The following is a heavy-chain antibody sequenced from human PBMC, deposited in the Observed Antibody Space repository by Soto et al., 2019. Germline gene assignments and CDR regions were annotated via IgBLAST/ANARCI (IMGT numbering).Heavy chain of an antibody. CDR2: IWDDGRTT. V-gene: IGHV3-33*01. Sequence: QVQLVESGGGVVQPGGSLTLSCVASGFSFRSYGMHWVHQAPGKGLEWLAAIWDDGRTTFYADSVKGRFTISRDNPRNTVSLQMNSLRVEDTAMFYCARNYGEYAVFDVWGQGKVVSVSS. D-gene: IGHD4-17*01. CDR1: GFSFRSYG. J-gene: IGHJ3*01. CDR3: ARNYGEYAVFDV.